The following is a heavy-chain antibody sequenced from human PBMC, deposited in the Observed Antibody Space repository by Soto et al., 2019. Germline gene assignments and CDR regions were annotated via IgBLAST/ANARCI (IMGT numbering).Heavy chain of an antibody. J-gene: IGHJ2*01. CDR3: ASAAAGYWYFDL. CDR2: IIPIFGTP. D-gene: IGHD6-13*01. V-gene: IGHV1-69*01. Sequence: QVQLVQSGAGMKKPGSSVKVSCKASGGTFSRYAISWVRQAPGQGLEWMGGIIPIFGTPKYAQKFQGRVTITADESTSTTYMELSRLRPEDTAIYYCASAAAGYWYFDLWGRGTLVTVSS. CDR1: GGTFSRYA.